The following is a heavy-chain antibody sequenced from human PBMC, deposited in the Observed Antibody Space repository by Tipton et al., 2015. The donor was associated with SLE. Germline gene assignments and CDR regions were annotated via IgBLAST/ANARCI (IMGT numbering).Heavy chain of an antibody. CDR3: ARGGYFDWSPFDY. CDR1: GYSISSSNW. Sequence: TLSLTCIVSGYSISSSNWWGWIRQPPGKGLEWIGYIYYSGSTNYNPSLKSRVTMSIDTSKNQFSLKLSSVTALDTAVYYCARGGYFDWSPFDYWGQGTLVTVSS. V-gene: IGHV4-28*06. D-gene: IGHD3-9*01. CDR2: IYYSGST. J-gene: IGHJ4*02.